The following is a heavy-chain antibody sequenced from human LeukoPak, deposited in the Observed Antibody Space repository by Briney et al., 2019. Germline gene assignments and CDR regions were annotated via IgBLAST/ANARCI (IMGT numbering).Heavy chain of an antibody. V-gene: IGHV4-4*09. CDR1: GGSISSYY. CDR2: IYTSGST. D-gene: IGHD6-6*01. Sequence: SETLSLTCTVSGGSISSYYWSWIRQPPGKGLEWIGYIYTSGSTNYNPSLKSRVTISVDTSKNQFSLKLSSVTAADTAVYCCARHLRGIAARPGYPYYYYYMDVWGKGTTVTVSS. J-gene: IGHJ6*03. CDR3: ARHLRGIAARPGYPYYYYYMDV.